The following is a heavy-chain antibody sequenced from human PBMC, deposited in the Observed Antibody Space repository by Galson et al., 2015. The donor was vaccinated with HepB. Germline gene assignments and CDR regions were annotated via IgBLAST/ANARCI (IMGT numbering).Heavy chain of an antibody. V-gene: IGHV3-23*01. D-gene: IGHD2-15*01. CDR2: ISGGGGSI. Sequence: SLRLSCAASGFTFSRCAMSWVRQAPGKGLEWVSTISGGGGSIYYADSVKGRFTISRDNSKETLFLQMNSLRAEDTAVYYCAKDYAVPGVDFYYGMDVWGQGTTVTVSS. J-gene: IGHJ6*02. CDR3: AKDYAVPGVDFYYGMDV. CDR1: GFTFSRCA.